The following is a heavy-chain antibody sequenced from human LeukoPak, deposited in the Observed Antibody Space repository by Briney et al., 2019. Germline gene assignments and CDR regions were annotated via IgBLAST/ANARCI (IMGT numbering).Heavy chain of an antibody. D-gene: IGHD2-8*01. CDR2: IKQDGSEI. J-gene: IGHJ4*02. CDR1: GFTFSRYW. CDR3: ARRRTLVLTPAAIPYYFDC. Sequence: GGSLRLSCAASGFTFSRYWMTWVRQGPGKGLEWVANIKQDGSEIHYVDSVKGRFTISRDNAKNSLYLQMNSLRGEDTAVYYCARRRTLVLTPAAIPYYFDCGGQGALVTVSS. V-gene: IGHV3-7*01.